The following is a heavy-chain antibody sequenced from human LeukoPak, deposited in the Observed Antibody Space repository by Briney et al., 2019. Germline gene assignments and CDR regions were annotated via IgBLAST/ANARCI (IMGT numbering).Heavy chain of an antibody. CDR1: GFTFSYYG. CDR2: IRYDESKK. J-gene: IGHJ4*02. D-gene: IGHD1-26*01. Sequence: GGSLRLSCAASGFTFSYYGMHWVRQAPGKGLEWGAFIRYDESKKFYGDSVKGRFTISRDNSKNTVYLQMNSLRTEDTAVYYCAKSHLPNAYSGTYYCDYWGQGTLVTVSS. CDR3: AKSHLPNAYSGTYYCDY. V-gene: IGHV3-30*02.